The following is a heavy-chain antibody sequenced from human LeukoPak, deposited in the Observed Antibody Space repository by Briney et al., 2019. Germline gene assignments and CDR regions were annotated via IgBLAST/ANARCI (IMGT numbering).Heavy chain of an antibody. CDR3: PRDRYGMDV. CDR1: GFTFSSYA. J-gene: IGHJ6*02. V-gene: IGHV3-30-3*01. Sequence: PGRSLRLSCAASGFTFSSYAIHWVRQAPGKGLEWVAVISYDGSNKYYADSVKGRFTISRDNSKNTLYLQMNSLRAEDTAVYYCPRDRYGMDVWGQGTTVTVSS. CDR2: ISYDGSNK.